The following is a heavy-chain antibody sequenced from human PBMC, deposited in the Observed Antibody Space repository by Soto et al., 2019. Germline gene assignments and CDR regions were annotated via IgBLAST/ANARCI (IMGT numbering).Heavy chain of an antibody. J-gene: IGHJ6*02. Sequence: QVQLVQSGAEVKKPWSSVKFSCKASGGTFSSYAISWVRQAPGQGLDWMGGIIPIFGTANYAPKFQGRVTITADESTSTAYMELSSLRSEATAVYYCARKTVRTRYGMDVWGQGTTVTVSS. V-gene: IGHV1-69*12. CDR1: GGTFSSYA. CDR3: ARKTVRTRYGMDV. D-gene: IGHD4-17*01. CDR2: IIPIFGTA.